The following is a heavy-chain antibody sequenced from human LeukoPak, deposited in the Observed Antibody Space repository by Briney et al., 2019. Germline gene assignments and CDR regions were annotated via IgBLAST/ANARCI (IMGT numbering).Heavy chain of an antibody. CDR2: ISSSSSYI. D-gene: IGHD6-13*01. CDR1: GFTFSSYS. V-gene: IGHV3-21*01. Sequence: GGSLRLSCAASGFTFSSYSMNWVRQAPGKGLEWVSSISSSSSYIYYADSVKGRFTISRDNAKNSLYLQMSSLRAEDTAVYYCARDIIAAAGGDYWGQGTLVTVSS. J-gene: IGHJ4*02. CDR3: ARDIIAAAGGDY.